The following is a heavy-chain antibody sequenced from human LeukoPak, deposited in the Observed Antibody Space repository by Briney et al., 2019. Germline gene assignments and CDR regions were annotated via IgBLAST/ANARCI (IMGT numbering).Heavy chain of an antibody. CDR2: IYYSGST. CDR1: GGPISSYY. J-gene: IGHJ5*02. V-gene: IGHV4-59*08. D-gene: IGHD5-24*01. CDR3: ARHVFPEMATTSNWFDP. Sequence: SETLSLTCTVSGGPISSYYWSWIRQPPGKGLEWIGYIYYSGSTNYNPSLKSRVTISVDTSKNQFSLKLSSVTAADTAVYYCARHVFPEMATTSNWFDPWGQGTLVTVSS.